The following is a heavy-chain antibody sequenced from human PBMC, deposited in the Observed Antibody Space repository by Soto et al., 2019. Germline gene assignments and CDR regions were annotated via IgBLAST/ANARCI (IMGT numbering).Heavy chain of an antibody. V-gene: IGHV1-69*13. CDR3: ARGGGPYVWFNEF. D-gene: IGHD3-16*01. Sequence: QEQLVQSGPEVKKPGSSVKVSCKDSGGLFSSFAISWVRQAPGQGLEWLGGIIPVFGTTNYAEKFQDRVTITADESTNTAYMELSSLTSGDTAMYDCARGGGPYVWFNEFWGQGTLVTVSS. CDR2: IIPVFGTT. J-gene: IGHJ4*02. CDR1: GGLFSSFA.